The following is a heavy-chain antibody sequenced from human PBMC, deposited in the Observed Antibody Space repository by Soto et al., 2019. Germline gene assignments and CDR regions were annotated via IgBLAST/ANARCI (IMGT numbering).Heavy chain of an antibody. D-gene: IGHD3-3*01. CDR1: GFTFSSYA. CDR3: ARALRFLEWSPSFYYYYYGMDV. Sequence: LRLSCAASGFTFSSYAMHWVRQAPGKGLEWVAVISYDGSNKYYADSVKGRFTISRDNSKNTLYLQMNSLRAEDTAVYYCARALRFLEWSPSFYYYYYGMDVWGQGTTVTVSS. V-gene: IGHV3-30-3*01. CDR2: ISYDGSNK. J-gene: IGHJ6*02.